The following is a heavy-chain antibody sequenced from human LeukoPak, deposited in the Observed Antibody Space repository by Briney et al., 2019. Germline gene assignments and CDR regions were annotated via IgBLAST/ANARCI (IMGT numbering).Heavy chain of an antibody. D-gene: IGHD4-17*01. Sequence: ASVMVSRKASGYSFTSYGISWVRQAPGQGLEWMGWISVHNGNTHYAQKLQGRVTMTTDTSTSTAYMELRSLRSDDTAVYYCARVRGSYGDTANYWGQGTLVTVSS. CDR2: ISVHNGNT. J-gene: IGHJ4*02. CDR3: ARVRGSYGDTANY. CDR1: GYSFTSYG. V-gene: IGHV1-18*04.